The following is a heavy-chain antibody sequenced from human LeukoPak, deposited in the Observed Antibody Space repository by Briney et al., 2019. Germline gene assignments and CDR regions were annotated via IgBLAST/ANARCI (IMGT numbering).Heavy chain of an antibody. D-gene: IGHD6-6*01. CDR3: AKGAIKYSSSSYYFDY. Sequence: GRSLRLSCAASGFTFDDYAMHWVRQAPGKGLEWVSGISWNSGSIGYADSVKGRFTISRDNAKNSLYLQMNSLRAKDTALYYCAKGAIKYSSSSYYFDYWGQGTLVTVSS. CDR2: ISWNSGSI. J-gene: IGHJ4*02. V-gene: IGHV3-9*01. CDR1: GFTFDDYA.